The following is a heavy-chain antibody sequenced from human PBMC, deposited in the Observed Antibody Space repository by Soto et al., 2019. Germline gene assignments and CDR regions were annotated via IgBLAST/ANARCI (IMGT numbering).Heavy chain of an antibody. V-gene: IGHV3-72*01. CDR3: SRSRPGVTHDS. Sequence: EVQLVESGGGLVQPGGSLRLSCAVSGFTLSDYYMEWVRQAPGQGLEWIGLTRNKANRYTTEYAASVTGRFTISRDDSKNSLYLQMSSLNTDDTALYYCSRSRPGVTHDSWGQGTLVTVSS. D-gene: IGHD3-10*01. CDR1: GFTLSDYY. CDR2: TRNKANRYTT. J-gene: IGHJ4*02.